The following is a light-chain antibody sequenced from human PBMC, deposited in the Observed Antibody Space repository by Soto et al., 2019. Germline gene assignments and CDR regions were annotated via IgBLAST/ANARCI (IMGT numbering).Light chain of an antibody. CDR3: ATWDHTVSGRV. CDR1: RSNIGSNS. J-gene: IGLJ2*01. V-gene: IGLV1-47*02. CDR2: NND. Sequence: QSVLTQPPSASGTPGQRVTISCSGSRSNIGSNSVYWYQQLPGMAPKLLFYNNDQRPSGVPDRFSGSKSGTSASLAISGLRSEDEADYYCATWDHTVSGRVFGGGTKLTVL.